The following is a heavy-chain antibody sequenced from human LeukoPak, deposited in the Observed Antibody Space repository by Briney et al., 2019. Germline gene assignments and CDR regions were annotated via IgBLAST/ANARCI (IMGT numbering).Heavy chain of an antibody. V-gene: IGHV3-9*01. D-gene: IGHD3-10*01. CDR1: GFIFYNYA. J-gene: IGHJ4*02. Sequence: GGSLRLSCEATGFIFYNYAMHWVQQAPGKGLEWVSGISWNSGSISYADSVKGRFTISRDNAKNSLYMQMNSLKPEDTALYYCARAQSKESDDSGSFYRHFDYWGRGTLVTVSS. CDR2: ISWNSGSI. CDR3: ARAQSKESDDSGSFYRHFDY.